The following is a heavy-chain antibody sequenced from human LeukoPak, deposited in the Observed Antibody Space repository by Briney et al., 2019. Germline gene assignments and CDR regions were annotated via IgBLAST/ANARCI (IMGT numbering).Heavy chain of an antibody. Sequence: ASVKVSCKASGYTFTSYGISWVRQAPGQGLEWMGWISAYNGKTNYAQNLQGRVTMTTDTSTRTAYMELRSLGSDDTAVYFCARDSSSGSYYDSSGYYCDYWGQGTLVTVSS. V-gene: IGHV1-18*01. J-gene: IGHJ4*02. CDR2: ISAYNGKT. D-gene: IGHD3-22*01. CDR3: ARDSSSGSYYDSSGYYCDY. CDR1: GYTFTSYG.